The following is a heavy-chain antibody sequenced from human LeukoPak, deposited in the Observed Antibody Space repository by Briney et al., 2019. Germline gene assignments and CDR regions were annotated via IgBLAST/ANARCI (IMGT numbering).Heavy chain of an antibody. CDR2: LYSVGTT. V-gene: IGHV3-66*01. J-gene: IGHJ4*02. CDR1: GFTVSSNF. Sequence: GSLRLFCAASGFTVSSNFMTWVRQAPGRGLEWVSVLYSVGTTYYADSVKGRFTISRDDSKNTLYLQMNSLRAEDTAMYYCARVGAAVTTVDSWGQGTLVTVSS. D-gene: IGHD4-17*01. CDR3: ARVGAAVTTVDS.